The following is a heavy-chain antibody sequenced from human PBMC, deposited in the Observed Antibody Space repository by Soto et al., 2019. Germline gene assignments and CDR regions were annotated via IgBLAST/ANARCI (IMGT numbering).Heavy chain of an antibody. D-gene: IGHD6-19*01. CDR2: IWYDGSNK. J-gene: IGHJ4*02. Sequence: PGGSLRLSCAASGFTFSSYGMHWVRQAPGKGLEWVAVIWYDGSNKYYADSVKGRFTISRDNSKNTLYLQMNSLRAEDTAVYYCARVFARLTYSSGWYTFDYWGQGTLVTVSS. V-gene: IGHV3-33*01. CDR1: GFTFSSYG. CDR3: ARVFARLTYSSGWYTFDY.